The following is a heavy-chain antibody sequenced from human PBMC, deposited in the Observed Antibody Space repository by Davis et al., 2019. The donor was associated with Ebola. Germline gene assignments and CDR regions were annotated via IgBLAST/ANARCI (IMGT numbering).Heavy chain of an antibody. CDR2: IKQDGSEK. CDR1: GFTFSSYW. Sequence: GESLKISCAASGFTFSSYWMSWVRQAPGKGLEWVANIKQDGSEKYYVDSVKGRFTISRDNAKNSLYLQMNSLRAEDTAVYYCARDLGNYGMDVWGQGTTVTVSS. V-gene: IGHV3-7*01. J-gene: IGHJ6*02. D-gene: IGHD7-27*01. CDR3: ARDLGNYGMDV.